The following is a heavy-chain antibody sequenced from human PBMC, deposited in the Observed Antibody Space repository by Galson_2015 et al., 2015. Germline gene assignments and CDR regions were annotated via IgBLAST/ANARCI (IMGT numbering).Heavy chain of an antibody. Sequence: SLRLSCAASGFIFNTYSLNWVRQAPGKGLQWVSYISSTGTTDYADSVKGRFTISRDNAKKSLFLEMKSLRHDDTAVYYCARDRTGYCSGGTCYYPFDFWGKGTLVTVSP. J-gene: IGHJ4*02. V-gene: IGHV3-48*02. CDR3: ARDRTGYCSGGTCYYPFDF. CDR1: GFIFNTYS. CDR2: ISSTGTT. D-gene: IGHD2-15*01.